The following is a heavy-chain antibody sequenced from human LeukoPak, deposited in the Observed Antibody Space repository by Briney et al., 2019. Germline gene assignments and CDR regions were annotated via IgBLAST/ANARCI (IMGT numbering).Heavy chain of an antibody. V-gene: IGHV3-21*01. CDR3: ARDLIRGGLLGIFAY. CDR1: GFTFSSYT. CDR2: IDASSSYI. J-gene: IGHJ4*02. Sequence: PGGSLRLSCSASGFTFSSYTMNWVRQAPGKGLEWVSSIDASSSYIYHADSVKGRLTISRDNAKNSLYLQMNSLRAEDTAVYYCARDLIRGGLLGIFAYWGQGTLVTVSS. D-gene: IGHD3-3*01.